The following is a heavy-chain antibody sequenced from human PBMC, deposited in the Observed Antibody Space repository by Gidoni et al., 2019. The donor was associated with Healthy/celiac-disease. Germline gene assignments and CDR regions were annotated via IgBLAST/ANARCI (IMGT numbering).Heavy chain of an antibody. CDR2: INHRGST. Sequence: QVQPQQWGAGLLKPSETLSHTCAVYGGSFSGYYWSWIRQTPGKGLEWIGEINHRGSTNYNPSLKSRVTISVDTSKNQFSLKLSSVTAADTAVYYCARALRDFDYWGQGTLVTVSS. V-gene: IGHV4-34*01. J-gene: IGHJ4*02. CDR1: GGSFSGYY. CDR3: ARALRDFDY.